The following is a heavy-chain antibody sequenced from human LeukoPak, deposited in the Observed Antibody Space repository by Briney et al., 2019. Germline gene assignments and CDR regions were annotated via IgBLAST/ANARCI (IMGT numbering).Heavy chain of an antibody. CDR3: ARAMMVRGPLVYYYGMDV. CDR2: INHSGRT. V-gene: IGHV4-34*01. Sequence: PSETLSLTCAVYGGSFSGYYWSWIRQPPGKGLEWIGEINHSGRTNYNPSLKSRVTISVDTSKNQFSLKLSSVTAADTAVYYCARAMMVRGPLVYYYGMDVWGQGTTVTVSS. CDR1: GGSFSGYY. J-gene: IGHJ6*02. D-gene: IGHD3-10*01.